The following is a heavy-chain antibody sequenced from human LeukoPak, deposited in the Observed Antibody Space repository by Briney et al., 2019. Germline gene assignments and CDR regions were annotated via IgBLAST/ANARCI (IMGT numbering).Heavy chain of an antibody. CDR2: INPNSGGT. V-gene: IGHV1-2*06. D-gene: IGHD3-22*01. J-gene: IGHJ6*03. CDR3: ARVDSLQYYYDSSGYYYYMDV. CDR1: GYTFTGYY. Sequence: ASVKVSCKASGYTFTGYYMHWVRQAPGQGLEWMGRINPNSGGTNYAQKLQGRVTMTTDTSTSTAYMELRSLRSDDTAVYYCARVDSLQYYYDSSGYYYYMDVWGKGTTVTVSS.